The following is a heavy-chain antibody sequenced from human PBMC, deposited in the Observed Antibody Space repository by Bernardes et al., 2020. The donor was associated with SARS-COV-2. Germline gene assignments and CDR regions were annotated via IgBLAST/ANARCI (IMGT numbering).Heavy chain of an antibody. Sequence: SETLSLTCTVSGGSISSYYWSWIRQPPGKGLEWIGYIYYSGSTNYNPSLKIRVTISVDTSKNQFSLKLSSVTAADTAVYYCARQDIGAIFGVVITPAGMDVWGQGTTVTVSS. CDR2: IYYSGST. J-gene: IGHJ6*02. CDR3: ARQDIGAIFGVVITPAGMDV. V-gene: IGHV4-59*08. D-gene: IGHD3-3*01. CDR1: GGSISSYY.